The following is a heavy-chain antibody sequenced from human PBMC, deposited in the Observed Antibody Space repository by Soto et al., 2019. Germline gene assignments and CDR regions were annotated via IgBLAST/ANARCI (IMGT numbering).Heavy chain of an antibody. CDR2: ISASCCST. D-gene: IGHD5-12*01. CDR3: AKGPLRSGYDLDY. Sequence: EVQLLDSGGGLVQPGGSLRLSCAASGFTFSNYVMNWVRQAPGKGLDWVSAISASCCSTYYADSVKGRFTISRDNSKNTLYLQLSSLRAEDTAVYYGAKGPLRSGYDLDYWGQGTLGTDAS. J-gene: IGHJ4*02. V-gene: IGHV3-23*01. CDR1: GFTFSNYV.